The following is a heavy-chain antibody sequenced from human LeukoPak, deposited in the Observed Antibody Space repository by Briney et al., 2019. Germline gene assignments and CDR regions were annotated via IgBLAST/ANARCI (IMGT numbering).Heavy chain of an antibody. V-gene: IGHV4-34*01. CDR2: INHSGST. D-gene: IGHD1-14*01. CDR3: ARGQPFAGFDY. Sequence: PSETLSLTCAVYGGSFSGYYWSWIRQPPGKGLEWIGEINHSGSTNYNPSLKSRVTISVDTSKNQFSLKLSSVTAADTAVYYCARGQPFAGFDYWGQGTLVTVSS. CDR1: GGSFSGYY. J-gene: IGHJ4*02.